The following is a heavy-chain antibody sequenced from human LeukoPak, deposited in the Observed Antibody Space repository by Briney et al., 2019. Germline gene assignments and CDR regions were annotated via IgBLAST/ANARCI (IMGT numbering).Heavy chain of an antibody. CDR1: GFTFSTYA. CDR3: ARALDEGARFDY. J-gene: IGHJ4*02. Sequence: GGSLRLSCTASGFTFSTYAMHWVRQAPGKGLEWVAVISYDGTNKYYADSMKGRFTISRNNSKNTLYLQMNSLRAEDTAVYYCARALDEGARFDYWGQGTLVTVSS. CDR2: ISYDGTNK. V-gene: IGHV3-30-3*01.